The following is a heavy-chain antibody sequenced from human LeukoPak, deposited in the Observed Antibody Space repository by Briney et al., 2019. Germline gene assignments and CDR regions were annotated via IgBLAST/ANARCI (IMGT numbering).Heavy chain of an antibody. D-gene: IGHD3-3*01. J-gene: IGHJ5*02. V-gene: IGHV3-23*01. CDR2: ISGSGDST. CDR1: GFTFSSYA. CDR3: ARQNFGSPRWFDP. Sequence: PGGSLRLSCAASGFTFSSYAMNWVRQAPGKGREWVSGISGSGDSTYYTDSVKGRFTISRDKSKNTLYLHMNSLRAEDTAVYFCARQNFGSPRWFDPWGQGTLVTVSS.